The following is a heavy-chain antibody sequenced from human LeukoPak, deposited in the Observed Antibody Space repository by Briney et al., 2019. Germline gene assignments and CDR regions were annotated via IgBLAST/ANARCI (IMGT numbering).Heavy chain of an antibody. V-gene: IGHV3-23*01. CDR3: AKLPVSLGGWYDY. J-gene: IGHJ4*02. CDR1: GFTFSSYA. CDR2: ISGSGGST. Sequence: GGSLRLSCAASGFTFSSYAMSWVRQAPGKGLEWVSVISGSGGSTYCADSVRGRFTISRDNSKDTLFLQMNSLRAEDTAVYYCAKLPVSLGGWYDYWGQGTLVTVSS. D-gene: IGHD6-19*01.